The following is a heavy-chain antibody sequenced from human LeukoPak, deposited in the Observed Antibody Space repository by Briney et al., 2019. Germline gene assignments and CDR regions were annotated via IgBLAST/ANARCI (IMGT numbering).Heavy chain of an antibody. V-gene: IGHV1-69*04. D-gene: IGHD2-2*01. Sequence: SVKVSCKASGGTFSSYAISWVRQAPEQGLEWMGRIIPILGIANYAQKFQGRVTITADKSTSTAYMELSSLRSEDTAVYYCASTAYCSSTSCFEIDYWGQGTLVTVSS. CDR1: GGTFSSYA. CDR3: ASTAYCSSTSCFEIDY. J-gene: IGHJ4*02. CDR2: IIPILGIA.